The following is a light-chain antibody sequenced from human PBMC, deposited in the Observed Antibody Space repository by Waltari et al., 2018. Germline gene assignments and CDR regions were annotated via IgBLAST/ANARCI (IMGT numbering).Light chain of an antibody. CDR1: QSISNW. CDR3: QQYNIWPYT. CDR2: KSF. Sequence: DIQMTQSPSTLSASVGARVTITCRASQSISNWFAWYQQKPGKAPKVLIYKSFTLQSGVPSRFSGSGSETEFILTISSLQPDDFATYFCQQYNIWPYTFGQGTTLEI. V-gene: IGKV1-5*03. J-gene: IGKJ2*01.